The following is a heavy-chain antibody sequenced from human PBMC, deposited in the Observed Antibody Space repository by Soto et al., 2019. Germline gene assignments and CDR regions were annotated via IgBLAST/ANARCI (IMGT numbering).Heavy chain of an antibody. CDR2: IDPSDSYT. CDR1: GYSFTSYC. J-gene: IGHJ6*02. V-gene: IGHV5-10-1*01. Sequence: GESLKISCKGSGYSFTSYCMSWVRQIPGKGLEWMGRIDPSDSYTNYSPSFQGHVTISADKSISTAYLQWSSLKASETAMYYCATLITMVRGVHYDYYYGMDVWGQGTTVTVSS. D-gene: IGHD3-10*01. CDR3: ATLITMVRGVHYDYYYGMDV.